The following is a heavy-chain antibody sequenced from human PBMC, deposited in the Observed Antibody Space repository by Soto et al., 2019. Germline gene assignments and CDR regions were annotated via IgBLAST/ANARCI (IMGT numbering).Heavy chain of an antibody. D-gene: IGHD6-6*01. Sequence: SLRLSCAASGFTFDDYAIHWVRQAPGKGLEWVSGISWNSGSVGYADSVKGRFTISRDNAKNSLYLQMNSLRAEDTALYYCAKAPELSSSSIFDYWGQGTLVTVSS. CDR3: AKAPELSSSSIFDY. J-gene: IGHJ4*02. CDR1: GFTFDDYA. CDR2: ISWNSGSV. V-gene: IGHV3-9*01.